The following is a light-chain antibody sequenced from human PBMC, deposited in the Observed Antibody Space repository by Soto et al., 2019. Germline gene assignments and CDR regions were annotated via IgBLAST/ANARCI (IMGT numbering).Light chain of an antibody. CDR3: SSYTSISVV. J-gene: IGLJ2*01. Sequence: QSALTQPASVSGSPGQSITISCTGTSSDVGGYNYVSWYQQHPGKAPKLMIYDVSNRPSGVSNRFSGSKSGNTASLTISGLQAEDEADYYCSSYTSISVVFGGGTKVTVL. V-gene: IGLV2-14*01. CDR1: SSDVGGYNY. CDR2: DVS.